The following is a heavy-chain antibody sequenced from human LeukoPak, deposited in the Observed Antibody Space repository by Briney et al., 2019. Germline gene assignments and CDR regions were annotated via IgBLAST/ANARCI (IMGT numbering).Heavy chain of an antibody. V-gene: IGHV3-33*08. Sequence: GGSLRLSCAASGFIVSNNYMNWVRQAPGKGLEWVAVIWYDGSNKYYADSAKGRFTISRDNSKNTLYLQMNSLRAEDTAVYYCARSPYSSGWDYFDYWGQGTLVTVSS. CDR2: IWYDGSNK. CDR1: GFIVSNNY. CDR3: ARSPYSSGWDYFDY. J-gene: IGHJ4*02. D-gene: IGHD6-19*01.